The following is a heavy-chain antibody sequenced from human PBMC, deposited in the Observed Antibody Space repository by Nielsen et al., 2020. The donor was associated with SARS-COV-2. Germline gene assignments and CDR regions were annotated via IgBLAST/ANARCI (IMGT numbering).Heavy chain of an antibody. CDR2: IYYSGST. CDR3: ARHPCSSTSCFPGVAFDI. J-gene: IGHJ3*02. D-gene: IGHD2-2*01. Sequence: SETLSLTCTVSGGSISSGGYYWSWIRQPPGKGLEWIGYIYYSGSTNYNPSLKSRVTISVDTSKNQFSLKLSSVTAADTAVYYCARHPCSSTSCFPGVAFDIWGQGTMVTVSS. CDR1: GGSISSGGYY. V-gene: IGHV4-61*08.